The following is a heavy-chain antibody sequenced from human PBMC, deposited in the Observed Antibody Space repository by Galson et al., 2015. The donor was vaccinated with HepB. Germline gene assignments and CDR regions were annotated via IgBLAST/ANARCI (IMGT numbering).Heavy chain of an antibody. CDR3: AREGPYYDSSGYYYEREGYFDY. D-gene: IGHD3-22*01. CDR2: ISYDGSNK. J-gene: IGHJ4*02. V-gene: IGHV3-30-3*01. Sequence: SLRLSCAASGFTFSSYAMHWVRQAPGKGLEWVAVISYDGSNKYYADSVKGRFSISRDNSKNTLYLQMNSLRAEDTAVYYCAREGPYYDSSGYYYEREGYFDYWGQGTLVTVSS. CDR1: GFTFSSYA.